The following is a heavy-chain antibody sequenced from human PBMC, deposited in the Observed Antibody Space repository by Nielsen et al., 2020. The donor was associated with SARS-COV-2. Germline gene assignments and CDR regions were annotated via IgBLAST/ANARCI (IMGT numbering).Heavy chain of an antibody. Sequence: SETLSLTCAVSGGSIRSGSYYWGWVRQPPGKGLEWIGSIYYSGSTFYNPSLKSRLTISIDTSKNQFSLKLSSVAAADTAVYFCTREYSSSPDCWGQGTLVTVSS. D-gene: IGHD6-13*01. CDR3: TREYSSSPDC. CDR2: IYYSGST. CDR1: GGSIRSGSYY. J-gene: IGHJ4*02. V-gene: IGHV4-39*07.